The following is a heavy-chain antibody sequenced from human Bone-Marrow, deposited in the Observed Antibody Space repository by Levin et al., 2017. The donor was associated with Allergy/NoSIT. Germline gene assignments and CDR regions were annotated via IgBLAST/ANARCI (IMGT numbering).Heavy chain of an antibody. CDR1: GLIFSSYA. J-gene: IGHJ4*02. CDR2: VSGDGGKT. Sequence: ETLSLTCAASGLIFSSYAMSWVRQAPGKGLEWVSAVSGDGGKTWYADSVRGRFTISRDNSKNTLCLHMSSLRAEDTAVYYCAKEGSGSYSENWGQGTLVTVSS. CDR3: AKEGSGSYSEN. V-gene: IGHV3-23*01. D-gene: IGHD1-26*01.